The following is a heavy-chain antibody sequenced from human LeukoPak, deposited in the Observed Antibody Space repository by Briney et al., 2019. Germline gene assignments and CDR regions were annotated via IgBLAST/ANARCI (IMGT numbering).Heavy chain of an antibody. V-gene: IGHV4-38-2*02. D-gene: IGHD5-12*01. CDR3: ANHPGVVATAEDY. CDR1: GYSINSGYF. J-gene: IGHJ4*02. Sequence: PSETLSLTCTVSGYSINSGYFWGWVRQPPGKGPEWIGSIFHTGDVYYNPSLKSRVTISVDTSKNQFSLKLSSVTAADTAVYYCANHPGVVATAEDYWGQGTLVTVSS. CDR2: IFHTGDV.